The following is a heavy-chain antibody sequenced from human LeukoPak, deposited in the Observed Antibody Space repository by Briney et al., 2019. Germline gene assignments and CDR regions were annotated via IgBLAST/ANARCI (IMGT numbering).Heavy chain of an antibody. Sequence: RGESLKISCKGSGYSFNNYWIGWVRQMPGKGLEWMGIIYPGDSDTRYSPSFQGQVTISADKSISTAYVQWSSLKASDTAMYYCARRSYYYYMDVWGKGTTVTVSS. CDR2: IYPGDSDT. CDR1: GYSFNNYW. CDR3: ARRSYYYYMDV. J-gene: IGHJ6*03. D-gene: IGHD2-15*01. V-gene: IGHV5-51*01.